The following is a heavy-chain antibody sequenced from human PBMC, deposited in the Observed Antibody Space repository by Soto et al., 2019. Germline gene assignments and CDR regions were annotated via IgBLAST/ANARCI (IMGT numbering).Heavy chain of an antibody. D-gene: IGHD1-26*01. V-gene: IGHV1-69*06. CDR1: GDTFSSST. CDR3: AREWGGSPNMYFFAY. Sequence: AASVKVSCKASGDTFSSSTFSWVRQAPGQGLEWMGGIIPIFGTANYAQKFQGRVTITADKSTSTAYMEVRSLRSEDTAVYYCAREWGGSPNMYFFAYWGQGTLVTVSS. CDR2: IIPIFGTA. J-gene: IGHJ4*02.